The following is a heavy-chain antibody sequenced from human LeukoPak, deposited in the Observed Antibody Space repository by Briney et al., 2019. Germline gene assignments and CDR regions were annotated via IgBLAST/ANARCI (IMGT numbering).Heavy chain of an antibody. CDR1: GDSIRPYY. Sequence: PLETLSLTCTVSGDSIRPYYWSWIRQPPGKDLEWIGYISTSGTSDFNPPLKSRVTISVETSKNQFSLKLTSVTAADTAVYYCARHPEAPWGYLDYWGQGTLVTVSS. CDR2: ISTSGTS. CDR3: ARHPEAPWGYLDY. D-gene: IGHD7-27*01. J-gene: IGHJ4*02. V-gene: IGHV4-4*09.